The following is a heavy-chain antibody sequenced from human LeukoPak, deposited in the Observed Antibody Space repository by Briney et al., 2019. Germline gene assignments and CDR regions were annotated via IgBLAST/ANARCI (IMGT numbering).Heavy chain of an antibody. V-gene: IGHV4-39*07. CDR1: GGSISSSTHY. J-gene: IGHJ4*02. CDR3: AATGVPFTRFDY. CDR2: IYYSGST. D-gene: IGHD3-10*01. Sequence: PSETLSLTCTVSGGSISSSTHYWGWVRPSPRKGLEWIGTIYYSGSTYYHPSLKSRVTISVDTSKSQFSLRLSSVTPADTAVYYCAATGVPFTRFDYWGQGALVTVSS.